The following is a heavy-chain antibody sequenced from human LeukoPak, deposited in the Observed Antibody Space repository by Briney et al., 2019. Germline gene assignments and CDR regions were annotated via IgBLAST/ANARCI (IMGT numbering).Heavy chain of an antibody. D-gene: IGHD3-10*01. CDR3: APLGELIDY. Sequence: PGGSLRLSCAASGFTFDDYAMHWVRQAPGKGLEWVSCISWNSGSIGYADSVKGRFTISRDNAKNSLYLQMNSLRAEDTALYYCAPLGELIDYWGQGTLVTVSS. CDR2: ISWNSGSI. CDR1: GFTFDDYA. V-gene: IGHV3-9*01. J-gene: IGHJ4*02.